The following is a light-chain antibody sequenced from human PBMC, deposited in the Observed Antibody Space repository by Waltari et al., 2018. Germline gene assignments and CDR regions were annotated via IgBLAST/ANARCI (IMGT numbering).Light chain of an antibody. CDR1: DSNIGGFY. J-gene: IGLJ2*01. CDR3: LSYDNTLSAYI. Sequence: SVLTQPPSVSGAPGQRVTMSCTGTDSNIGGFYVSWYKQFPGTPPKLLIFQYNKRPSGISDRFSGSKSATSASLTITGLQTEDEADYYCLSYDNTLSAYIFGGGTRLTVL. CDR2: QYN. V-gene: IGLV1-40*01.